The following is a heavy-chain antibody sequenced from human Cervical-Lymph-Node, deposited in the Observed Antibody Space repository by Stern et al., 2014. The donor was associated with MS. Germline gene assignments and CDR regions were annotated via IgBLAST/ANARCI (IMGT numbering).Heavy chain of an antibody. V-gene: IGHV1-46*01. Sequence: VQLVESGAEVKKPGASVKVSCMASGYSFTSYFINWVRQAPGQGLEWMGIINPRGVNPIYAQKFQGRVVMTSDTSPGTVYMELSSLRSEDTAVYYCARDEGADYWGQGTLVTVSS. CDR1: GYSFTSYF. CDR3: ARDEGADY. J-gene: IGHJ4*02. CDR2: INPRGVNP.